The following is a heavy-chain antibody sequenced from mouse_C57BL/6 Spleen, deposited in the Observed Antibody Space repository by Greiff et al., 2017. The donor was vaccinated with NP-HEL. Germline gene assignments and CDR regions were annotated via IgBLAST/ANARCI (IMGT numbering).Heavy chain of an antibody. V-gene: IGHV1-59*01. CDR2: IDPSDSYT. D-gene: IGHD1-1*01. CDR3: ARRGYYGRAMDY. CDR1: GYTFTSYW. Sequence: QVQLQQPGAELVRPGTSVKLSCKASGYTFTSYWMHWVKQRPGQGLEWIGVIDPSDSYTNYNQKFKGKATLTVDTSSSTAYMQLSSLTSEDSAVYYCARRGYYGRAMDYWGQGTSVTVSS. J-gene: IGHJ4*01.